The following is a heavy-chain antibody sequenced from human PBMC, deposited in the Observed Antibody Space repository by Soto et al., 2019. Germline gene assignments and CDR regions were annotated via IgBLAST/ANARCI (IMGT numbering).Heavy chain of an antibody. J-gene: IGHJ4*02. D-gene: IGHD2-15*01. CDR1: GGSFSGYY. Sequence: QVQLQQWGAGLLKPSETLSLTCAVYGGSFSGYYWSWIRQPPGKGLEWIGEINHSGSTNYNPSLKSRVTLSVDTSKNQFSVKLSSVTAADTAVYYCARADIVVVVAATRAGGFDYWGQGTLVTVSS. CDR3: ARADIVVVVAATRAGGFDY. CDR2: INHSGST. V-gene: IGHV4-34*01.